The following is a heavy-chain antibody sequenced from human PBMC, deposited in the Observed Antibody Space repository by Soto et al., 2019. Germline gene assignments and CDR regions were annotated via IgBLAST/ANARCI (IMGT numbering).Heavy chain of an antibody. CDR2: IKSDGISK. V-gene: IGHV3-30*03. CDR1: GFRFSSYG. J-gene: IGHJ3*02. Sequence: GGSLRLSCAASGFRFSSYGIHWVRQAPGKGLEWVAVIKSDGISKDYLDSVKGRFTISRDNSKNSLYLQMNSLRVEDTAVYYCAIADFWSGYYYHRDLAFDIWGQGTMVTVSS. CDR3: AIADFWSGYYYHRDLAFDI. D-gene: IGHD3-3*01.